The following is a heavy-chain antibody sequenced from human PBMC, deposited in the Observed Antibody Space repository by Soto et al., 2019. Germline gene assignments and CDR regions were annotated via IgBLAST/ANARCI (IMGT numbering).Heavy chain of an antibody. D-gene: IGHD4-17*01. V-gene: IGHV4-59*08. J-gene: IGHJ6*02. CDR3: VRQGIDYLHGLVDV. CDR1: SGPDRSHN. CDR2: VYYTGDT. Sequence: QVQLQQSGPRLVKPSETLSLTCTVSSGPDRSHNWGWIRQPPGRGLEWIGYVYYTGDTAYNPSLRGRATISADTSTNDISLTLNSLTAADTAVYYCVRQGIDYLHGLVDVWGQGTTVSVSS.